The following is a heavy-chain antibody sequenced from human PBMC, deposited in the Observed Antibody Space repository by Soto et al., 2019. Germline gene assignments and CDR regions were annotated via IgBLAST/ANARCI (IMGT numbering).Heavy chain of an antibody. V-gene: IGHV1-69*08. CDR2: IIPILGIA. CDR1: GGTFSSYT. D-gene: IGHD3-10*01. J-gene: IGHJ4*02. CDR3: AREEYYYGSGSFFTG. Sequence: QVQLVQSGAEVKKPGSSVKVSCKASGGTFSSYTISWVRQAPGQGLEWTGRIIPILGIANYAQKFQGRVTITADKSTSTAYMELSSLRSEDTAVYYCAREEYYYGSGSFFTGWGQGTLVTVSS.